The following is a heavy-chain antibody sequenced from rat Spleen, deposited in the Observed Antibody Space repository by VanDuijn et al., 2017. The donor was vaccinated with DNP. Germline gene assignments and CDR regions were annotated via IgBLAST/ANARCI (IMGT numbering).Heavy chain of an antibody. CDR1: DYSITSSHR. J-gene: IGHJ4*01. CDR2: INNAGRT. V-gene: IGHV3-3*01. CDR3: ASYYYGGYYAMDA. D-gene: IGHD1-12*02. Sequence: EVQLQESGPGLVRPSQSLSLTCSVTDYSITSSHRWNWIRKFPENKREWMGYINNAGRTNYNPSLKSRISVTRDTSKNQFFLQLNAVTTEDTAAYYCASYYYGGYYAMDAWGRGTSVTVSS.